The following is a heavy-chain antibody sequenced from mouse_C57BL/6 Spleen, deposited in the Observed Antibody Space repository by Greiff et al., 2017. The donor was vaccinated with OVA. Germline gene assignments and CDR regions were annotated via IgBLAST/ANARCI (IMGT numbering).Heavy chain of an antibody. CDR2: INPSTGGT. D-gene: IGHD2-3*01. CDR1: GYSFTGYY. V-gene: IGHV1-42*01. CDR3: ASQDGWFAY. J-gene: IGHJ3*01. Sequence: EVQLQQSGPELVKPGASVKISCKASGYSFTGYYMNWVKQSPEKSLEWIGEINPSTGGTTYNQKFKAKATLTVDKSSSTAYMQLKSLTSEDSAVYYCASQDGWFAYWGQGTLVTVSA.